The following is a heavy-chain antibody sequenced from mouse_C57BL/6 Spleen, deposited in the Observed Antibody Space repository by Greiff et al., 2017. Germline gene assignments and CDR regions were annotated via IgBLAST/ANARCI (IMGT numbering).Heavy chain of an antibody. CDR2: ISSGGDYI. D-gene: IGHD2-14*01. CDR3: TRDRGLVYYAMDY. V-gene: IGHV5-9-1*02. Sequence: EVMLVESGEGLVKPGGSLKLSCAASGFTFSSYAMSWVRQTPEKRLEWVAYISSGGDYIYYADTVKGRFTISRDNARNTLYLQMSSLKSEDTAMYYCTRDRGLVYYAMDYWGQGTSVTVSS. J-gene: IGHJ4*01. CDR1: GFTFSSYA.